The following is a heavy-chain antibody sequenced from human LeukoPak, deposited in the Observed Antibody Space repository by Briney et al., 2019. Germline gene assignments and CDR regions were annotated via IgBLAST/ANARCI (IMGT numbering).Heavy chain of an antibody. V-gene: IGHV3-30*02. D-gene: IGHD6-13*01. J-gene: IGHJ4*02. Sequence: GGSLRLSCAASGFTFSSYGMHWVRQAPGKGLEWVAFIRYDGSNKYYADSVKGRFTISRDNSKNTLYLQMNSLRAEDTAVYYCANPPLRGYSSSWYNFWGQGTLVTVSP. CDR3: ANPPLRGYSSSWYNF. CDR1: GFTFSSYG. CDR2: IRYDGSNK.